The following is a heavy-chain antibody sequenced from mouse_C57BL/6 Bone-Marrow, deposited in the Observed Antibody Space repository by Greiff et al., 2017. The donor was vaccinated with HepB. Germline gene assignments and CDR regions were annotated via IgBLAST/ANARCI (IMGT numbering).Heavy chain of an antibody. CDR3: ARFDGYYWYFDV. Sequence: EVKLMESGGGLVQPGASLKLSCESNEYEFPSHDMSWVRKTPEKRLELVAAINSDGGSTYYPDTMERRFIISRDNTKKTLYLQMSSLRSEDTALYYCARFDGYYWYFDVWGTGTTVTVSS. CDR1: EYEFPSHD. V-gene: IGHV5-2*01. CDR2: INSDGGST. J-gene: IGHJ1*03. D-gene: IGHD2-3*01.